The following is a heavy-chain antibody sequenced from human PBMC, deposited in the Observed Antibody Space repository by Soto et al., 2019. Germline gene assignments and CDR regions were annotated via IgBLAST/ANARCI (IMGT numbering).Heavy chain of an antibody. CDR3: AKSPGGTANGLGV. V-gene: IGHV3-9*01. D-gene: IGHD2-21*02. Sequence: SLRLSCAASGFSFDDYAMHWVRQAPGKGLEWVSGISWNSGTIGYADSVKGRFTISRDNAKNSLYLQMNSLRAEDTALYYCAKSPGGTANGLGVWGQGTTVTVSS. CDR2: ISWNSGTI. CDR1: GFSFDDYA. J-gene: IGHJ6*02.